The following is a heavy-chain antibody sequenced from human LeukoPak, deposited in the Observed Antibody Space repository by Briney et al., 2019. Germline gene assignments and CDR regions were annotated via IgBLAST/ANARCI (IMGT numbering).Heavy chain of an antibody. CDR3: ARGSGRITMVRGVIIPVYFQH. V-gene: IGHV4-34*01. J-gene: IGHJ1*01. CDR2: INHSGST. Sequence: SETLSLTCAVYGGSFSGYYWSWIRQPPGKGLEWIGEINHSGSTNYNPSLKSRVTISVDTSKNQFSLKLSSVTAADTAVYYCARGSGRITMVRGVIIPVYFQHWGQGTLVTVSS. CDR1: GGSFSGYY. D-gene: IGHD3-10*01.